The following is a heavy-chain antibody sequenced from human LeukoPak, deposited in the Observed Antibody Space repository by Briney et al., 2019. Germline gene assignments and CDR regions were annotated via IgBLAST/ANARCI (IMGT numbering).Heavy chain of an antibody. D-gene: IGHD1-26*01. CDR1: GYIFSDRY. CDR3: ATRSPPVGAGLFDF. CDR2: INPKSGGT. V-gene: IGHV1-2*02. J-gene: IGHJ4*02. Sequence: GAPVKVSCKPSGYIFSDRYIYWVRKAPGQGLEWVGWINPKSGGTNYAQKFQGRVTRTSDTSINTVFMEVRRLTSDDMAVYYCATRSPPVGAGLFDFWGQGTLGTVSS.